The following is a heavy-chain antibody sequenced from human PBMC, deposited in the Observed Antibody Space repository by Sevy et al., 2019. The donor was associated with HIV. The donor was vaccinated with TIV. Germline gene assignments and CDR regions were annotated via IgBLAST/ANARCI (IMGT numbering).Heavy chain of an antibody. Sequence: TLSLTCTVSGGSISSGDYYWSWIRQPPGKGLEWIGYIYYSGSTYYNPSLKSRVTISVDTSKNQFSLKLSSVTAADTAVYYCAREWSGGNNWFDPWGQGTLVTVSS. J-gene: IGHJ5*02. CDR3: AREWSGGNNWFDP. CDR2: IYYSGST. CDR1: GGSISSGDYY. D-gene: IGHD3-3*01. V-gene: IGHV4-30-4*01.